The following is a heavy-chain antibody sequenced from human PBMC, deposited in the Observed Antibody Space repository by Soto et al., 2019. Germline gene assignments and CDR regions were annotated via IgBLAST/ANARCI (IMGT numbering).Heavy chain of an antibody. CDR1: GGSISSYY. V-gene: IGHV4-59*01. J-gene: IGHJ6*04. Sequence: SETLSLTCTVSGGSISSYYWSWIRQPPGKGLEWIGCIYYSGSTNYNPSLKSRVTISVDTSKNQFSLKLSSVTAADTAVYYCARDFRGSGSYRGDVWGKGTTVTVSS. CDR2: IYYSGST. D-gene: IGHD3-10*01. CDR3: ARDFRGSGSYRGDV.